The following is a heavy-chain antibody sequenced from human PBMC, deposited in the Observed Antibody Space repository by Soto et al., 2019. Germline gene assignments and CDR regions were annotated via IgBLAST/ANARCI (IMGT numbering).Heavy chain of an antibody. D-gene: IGHD3-3*01. J-gene: IGHJ6*02. V-gene: IGHV3-15*01. CDR3: TTLGSITIFGVVISGVYYYGMDV. CDR1: GFTFSNAW. CDR2: IKSKADGGTT. Sequence: GGSLRLSCAASGFTFSNAWMSWVRHAPGKGLEWVGRIKSKADGGTTDYAAPVKGRFTISRDDSKNTLYLQMNSLKTEDTAVYYCTTLGSITIFGVVISGVYYYGMDVWGQGTTVTVSS.